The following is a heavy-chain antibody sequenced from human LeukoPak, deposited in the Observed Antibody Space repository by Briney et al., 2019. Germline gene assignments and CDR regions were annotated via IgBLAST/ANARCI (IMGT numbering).Heavy chain of an antibody. CDR3: AKYGPQDSGSSHFDY. CDR2: IYSGGNT. CDR1: GFIVSSDY. J-gene: IGHJ4*02. Sequence: GGSLRLSCAVSGFIVSSDYMSWVRQAPGKGLEWVSVIYSGGNTYYADSVKGRFTISRDNSKNTLFLQMNSLRAEDTAIYYCAKYGPQDSGSSHFDYWGQGALVTVSS. V-gene: IGHV3-53*01. D-gene: IGHD1-26*01.